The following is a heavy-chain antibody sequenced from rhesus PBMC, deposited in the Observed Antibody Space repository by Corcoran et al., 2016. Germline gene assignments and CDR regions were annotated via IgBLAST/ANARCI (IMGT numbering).Heavy chain of an antibody. Sequence: QVQLQESGPGLVKPSETLSLTCAVSGGSISSSNWWRWIRKPPGKGLEWIGYISASRLTTDYTPSLKSRVTLSPDPSKNQFSLRLSALTAADTDVYYCARVLYSGSWNGYVDYWGQGVLVTVSS. CDR2: ISASRLTT. CDR1: GGSISSSNW. J-gene: IGHJ4*01. CDR3: ARVLYSGSWNGYVDY. V-gene: IGHV4-65*01. D-gene: IGHD6-25*01.